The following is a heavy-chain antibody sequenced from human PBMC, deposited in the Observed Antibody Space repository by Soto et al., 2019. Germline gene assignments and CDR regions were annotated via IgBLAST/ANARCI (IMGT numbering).Heavy chain of an antibody. V-gene: IGHV4-59*01. CDR1: GGSISSYY. J-gene: IGHJ4*02. CDR2: IDDSGST. CDR3: ARGRPWELYDY. Sequence: QVQLQESGPGLVKPSETLSLTCTVSGGSISSYYWSWIRQPQGKGLEWIGYIDDSGSTNYKSSLTSRFTISLDTSKNQFSLRLSSMTAADTAVYSCARGRPWELYDYWGQGTLVTVSS. D-gene: IGHD1-26*01.